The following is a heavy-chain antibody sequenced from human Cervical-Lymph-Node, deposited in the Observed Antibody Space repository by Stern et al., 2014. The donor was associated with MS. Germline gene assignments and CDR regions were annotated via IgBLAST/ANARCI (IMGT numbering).Heavy chain of an antibody. D-gene: IGHD5-12*01. CDR3: ARDSDLGNGGYGMDV. Sequence: VHLVESGAEVKKPGSSVKVSCKASGGTFSDYAISWVRQAPGQGLEWMGGIIPVFGTANYAQKFQGRVTLIADESTSTAYMELSSLRSEDTAVYYCARDSDLGNGGYGMDVWGQGTTITVSS. CDR1: GGTFSDYA. J-gene: IGHJ6*02. V-gene: IGHV1-69*01. CDR2: IIPVFGTA.